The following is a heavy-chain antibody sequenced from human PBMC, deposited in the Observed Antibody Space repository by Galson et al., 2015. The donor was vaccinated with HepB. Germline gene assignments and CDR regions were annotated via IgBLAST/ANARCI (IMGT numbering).Heavy chain of an antibody. D-gene: IGHD4-17*01. CDR3: AKDSADDDYGDYVGYYYYGMDV. V-gene: IGHV3-7*01. CDR1: GFTFSNYW. Sequence: SLRLSCAASGFTFSNYWMTWVRQAPGKGLEWIANINEDESRKEYADSVKGRFTISRDNSKNTLYLQMNSLRAEDTAVYYCAKDSADDDYGDYVGYYYYGMDVWGQGTTVTVSS. CDR2: INEDESRK. J-gene: IGHJ6*02.